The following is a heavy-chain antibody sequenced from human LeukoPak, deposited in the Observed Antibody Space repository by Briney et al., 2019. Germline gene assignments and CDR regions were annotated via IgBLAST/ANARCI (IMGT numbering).Heavy chain of an antibody. D-gene: IGHD3-3*01. J-gene: IGHJ6*02. Sequence: ASVKVSCKASGYTFTSCDINWVRQATGQGLEWMGWMNPNSGNTGYAQKFQGRVTMTRNTSISTAYMELSSLRSEDTAVYYCARGGLITIFGVVIIRDYYYYGMDVWGQGTTVTVSS. CDR2: MNPNSGNT. CDR1: GYTFTSCD. V-gene: IGHV1-8*01. CDR3: ARGGLITIFGVVIIRDYYYYGMDV.